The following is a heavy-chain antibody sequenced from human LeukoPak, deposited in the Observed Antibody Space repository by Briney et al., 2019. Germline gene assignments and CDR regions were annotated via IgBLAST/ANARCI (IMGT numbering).Heavy chain of an antibody. CDR1: GFTFRSYW. V-gene: IGHV3-7*01. J-gene: IGHJ4*02. CDR3: ARLGGETTRFDL. Sequence: HPGGSLRLSCAASGFTFRSYWMSWVRQAPGRGLDWVATVKQDGNEKHYVDSVKGRFTISRDNAENSLYLQMNSLRAEDTALYYCARLGGETTRFDLWGQGPLVTVSS. D-gene: IGHD3-16*01. CDR2: VKQDGNEK.